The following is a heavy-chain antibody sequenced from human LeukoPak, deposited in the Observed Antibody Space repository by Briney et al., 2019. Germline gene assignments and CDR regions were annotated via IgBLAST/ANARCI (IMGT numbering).Heavy chain of an antibody. CDR3: ARHASYYYVDY. Sequence: PSETLTLTCTGSGVPISSYYWSWIRQPPGKGLEWIGYIYYSGSTNYNPSLKSRVTISVDTSKNQFSLKRSSVAAADTAVYYCARHASYYYVDYWGQGTLVTVSS. J-gene: IGHJ4*02. CDR2: IYYSGST. CDR1: GVPISSYY. D-gene: IGHD3-10*01. V-gene: IGHV4-59*08.